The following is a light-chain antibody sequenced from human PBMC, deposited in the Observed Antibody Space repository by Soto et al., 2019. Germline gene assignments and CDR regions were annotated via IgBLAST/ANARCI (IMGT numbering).Light chain of an antibody. Sequence: DIVMTQSPLSLAVTPGEPASISCRSSQSLLHSTGNTYVDWYLQKSGQSPRLLIYLGSSRASGVPARFSGSGSGTDFTLKISRVEAADVGVYYCMQALQTPLTFGQGTRVEIK. CDR1: QSLLHSTGNTY. CDR2: LGS. CDR3: MQALQTPLT. V-gene: IGKV2-28*01. J-gene: IGKJ2*01.